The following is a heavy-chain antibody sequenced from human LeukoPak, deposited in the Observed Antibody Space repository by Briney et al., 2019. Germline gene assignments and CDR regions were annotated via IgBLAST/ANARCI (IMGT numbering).Heavy chain of an antibody. CDR2: INHSGST. CDR1: GGSFSGYY. Sequence: SETLSLTCAVYGGSFSGYYWSWIRQPPGKGLEWIGEINHSGSTSYNPSLKSRVTISVDTSKNQFSLKLNSVTAADTAVYYCARAPADDYVGGSYRSCFDYWGQGTLVTVSS. J-gene: IGHJ4*02. V-gene: IGHV4-34*01. D-gene: IGHD3-16*02. CDR3: ARAPADDYVGGSYRSCFDY.